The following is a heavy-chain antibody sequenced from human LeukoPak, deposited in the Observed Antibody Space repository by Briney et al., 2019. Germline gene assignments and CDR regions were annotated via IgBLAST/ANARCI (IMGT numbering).Heavy chain of an antibody. Sequence: PGRSLRLSCAASGFTFSSYGMHWVRQAPGKGLEWVANIKQEGSDKYYVDSVRGRFTNSRDNAKNSVYLQMNTLRADDTAVYYCARGYDGWYTLDYWGQGTLVTVSS. CDR2: IKQEGSDK. V-gene: IGHV3-7*05. J-gene: IGHJ4*02. D-gene: IGHD6-19*01. CDR1: GFTFSSYG. CDR3: ARGYDGWYTLDY.